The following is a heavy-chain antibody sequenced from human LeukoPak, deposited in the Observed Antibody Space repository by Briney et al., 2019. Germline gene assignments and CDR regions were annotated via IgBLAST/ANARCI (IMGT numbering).Heavy chain of an antibody. Sequence: GASVKVSCKASGYTFTSYGISWVRQAPGQGLEWMGWISAYNGNTNYAQKLQGRVTMTTDTSTSTAYMELRSLRSDDTAVYYCAREYCSSTSCPVDYWGQGTLVTVSS. CDR3: AREYCSSTSCPVDY. V-gene: IGHV1-18*01. CDR2: ISAYNGNT. J-gene: IGHJ4*02. D-gene: IGHD2-2*01. CDR1: GYTFTSYG.